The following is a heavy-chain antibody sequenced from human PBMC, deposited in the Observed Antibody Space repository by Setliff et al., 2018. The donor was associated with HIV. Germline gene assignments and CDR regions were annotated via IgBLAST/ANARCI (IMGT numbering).Heavy chain of an antibody. CDR3: AIRSRLGGSSNYLDF. V-gene: IGHV4-39*06. CDR1: GGSISSGGNY. J-gene: IGHJ4*02. Sequence: NPSETLSLTCTVSGGSISSGGNYWSWIRQPPGKGLEWIGEINHSGSTNYNPSLKSRVTISVDTSKNQFPLELSSVTAADTAIFYCAIRSRLGGSSNYLDFWGQGTLVTVSS. CDR2: INHSGST. D-gene: IGHD1-26*01.